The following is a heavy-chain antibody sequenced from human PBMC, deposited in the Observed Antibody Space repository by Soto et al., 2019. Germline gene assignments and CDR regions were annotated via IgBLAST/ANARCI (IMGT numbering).Heavy chain of an antibody. CDR3: ARIGKGPLEEQLATDYYFDY. Sequence: SGPTLVNPTQTLTLTCTFSGFSLSTSGMCVSWIRQPPGKALEWLARIDWDDDKYYSTSLKTRLTISKDTSKNQVVLTMTNMDPVDTATHYCARIGKGPLEEQLATDYYFDYWGQGTLVTVSS. CDR1: GFSLSTSGMC. V-gene: IGHV2-70*11. CDR2: IDWDDDK. J-gene: IGHJ4*02. D-gene: IGHD6-6*01.